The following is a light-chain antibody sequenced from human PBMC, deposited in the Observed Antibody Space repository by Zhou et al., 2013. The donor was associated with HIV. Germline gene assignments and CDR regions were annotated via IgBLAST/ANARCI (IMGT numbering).Light chain of an antibody. J-gene: IGKJ5*01. CDR1: QSVSSY. Sequence: EVVLTQSPATLSLSPGERATLSCRASQSVSSYLAWYQQKPGQAPRLLIHDASNRATGIPARFSGSGSGTDFTLTISSLEPEDFAVYYCQQYNNWPLSFGQGTRLE. CDR3: QQYNNWPLS. CDR2: DAS. V-gene: IGKV3-11*01.